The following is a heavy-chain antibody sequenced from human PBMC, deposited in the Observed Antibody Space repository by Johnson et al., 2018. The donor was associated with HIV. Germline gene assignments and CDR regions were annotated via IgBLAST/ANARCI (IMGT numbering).Heavy chain of an antibody. CDR1: GFTFSNAW. Sequence: VQLVESGGGLVQPGGSLRLSCAASGFTFSNAWMSWVRQAPGKGLEWVGRIKSKTDGGTTDYAAPVKGRFTISRDDSKNTLYLQMKSLKTEDTAVYYCTTHYVLGVLIALDIGGQGTMVTVSS. D-gene: IGHD3-10*02. J-gene: IGHJ3*02. CDR3: TTHYVLGVLIALDI. CDR2: IKSKTDGGTT. V-gene: IGHV3-15*01.